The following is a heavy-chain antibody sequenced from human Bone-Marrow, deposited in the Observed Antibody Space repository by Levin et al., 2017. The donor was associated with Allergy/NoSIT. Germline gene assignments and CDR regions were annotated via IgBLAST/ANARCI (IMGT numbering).Heavy chain of an antibody. V-gene: IGHV1-46*01. J-gene: IGHJ4*02. D-gene: IGHD2-8*02. CDR2: INPSGGST. CDR1: GYTLTNNF. CDR3: ARAKNTGHFRPEAIFDF. Sequence: GESLKISCKASGYTLTNNFIQWVRQAPGQGFEWMGIINPSGGSTNYAQKFEGRLTMTRDTSTSTFFMDLSSLRPEDTALYYCARAKNTGHFRPEAIFDFWGQGTLVIVSS.